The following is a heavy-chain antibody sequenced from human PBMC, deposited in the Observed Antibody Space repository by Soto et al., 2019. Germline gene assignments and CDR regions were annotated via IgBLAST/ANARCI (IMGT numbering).Heavy chain of an antibody. Sequence: PSETLSLTCSFSVDSINRYFWSWIRQSPGKGLEWIGYVYYSGITKYNSALKSRVSMSVDTAKNQFSLRLNSVTTADTAIYYCATTYGTSWRPRLDYWGQGSLVTVSS. J-gene: IGHJ4*02. CDR1: VDSINRYF. V-gene: IGHV4-59*01. CDR2: VYYSGIT. D-gene: IGHD1-26*01. CDR3: ATTYGTSWRPRLDY.